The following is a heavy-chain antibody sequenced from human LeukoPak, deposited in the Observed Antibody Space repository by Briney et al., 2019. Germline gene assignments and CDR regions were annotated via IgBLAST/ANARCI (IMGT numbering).Heavy chain of an antibody. Sequence: SVKVSCKASGGTFSSYAISWVRQAPGQGLEWMGGIIPIFGTANYAQKFQGRVTMTRDTSISTAYMELSRLRSDDTAVYYCARDEWELLGSDYWGQGTLVTVSS. CDR1: GGTFSSYA. V-gene: IGHV1-69*05. CDR3: ARDEWELLGSDY. J-gene: IGHJ4*02. D-gene: IGHD1-26*01. CDR2: IIPIFGTA.